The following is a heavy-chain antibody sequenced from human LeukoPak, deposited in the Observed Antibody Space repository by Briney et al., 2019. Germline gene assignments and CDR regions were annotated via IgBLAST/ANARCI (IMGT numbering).Heavy chain of an antibody. CDR2: VSSDGTT. D-gene: IGHD2-15*01. Sequence: SETLSLTCSVSGDSVTSSYWNWIRQPPGKGLEWIGYVSSDGTTNYTPSLRSRLIMSVDTAKKDISLILTSVTAADTAIYYCARLDGIVEDCYNHWGRGTLVTVSS. V-gene: IGHV4-59*08. J-gene: IGHJ4*02. CDR3: ARLDGIVEDCYNH. CDR1: GDSVTSSY.